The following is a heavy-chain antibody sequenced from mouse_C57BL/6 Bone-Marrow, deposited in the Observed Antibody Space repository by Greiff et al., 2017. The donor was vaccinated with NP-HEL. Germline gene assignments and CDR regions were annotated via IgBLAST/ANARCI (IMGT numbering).Heavy chain of an antibody. J-gene: IGHJ2*01. CDR3: ARERDLLFDY. D-gene: IGHD2-1*01. V-gene: IGHV1-54*01. Sequence: QVQLQQSGAELVRPGTSVKVSCKASGYAFTNYLIEWVKQRPGQGLEWIGVINPGSGGTNYNEKFKGKATLTADKSSSTAYMQLSSLTSEDSAVYFCARERDLLFDYWGQGTTLTVSS. CDR1: GYAFTNYL. CDR2: INPGSGGT.